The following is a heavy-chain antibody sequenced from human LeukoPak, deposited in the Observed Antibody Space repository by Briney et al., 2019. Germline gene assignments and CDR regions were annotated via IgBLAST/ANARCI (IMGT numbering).Heavy chain of an antibody. CDR1: GFTFSSYS. CDR3: ARDPYGSGSYSFAYYYYYYGMDV. V-gene: IGHV3-21*01. Sequence: GGSLRLSCAASGFTFSSYSMNWVRRAPGKGLEWVSSISSSSSYIYYADSVKGRFTISRDNAKNSLYLQMNSLRAEDTAVYYCARDPYGSGSYSFAYYYYYYGMDVWGKETTVTVSS. D-gene: IGHD3-10*01. J-gene: IGHJ6*04. CDR2: ISSSSSYI.